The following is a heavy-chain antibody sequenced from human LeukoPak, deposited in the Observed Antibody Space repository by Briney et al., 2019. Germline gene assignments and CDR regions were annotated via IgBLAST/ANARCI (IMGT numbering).Heavy chain of an antibody. D-gene: IGHD5-12*01. CDR2: INHSGST. Sequence: PSETLSLTCAVYGGSFSGYYWSWIRQPPGKGLEWIGEINHSGSTNYNPSLKSRVTISVDTSKNQFSLKLSSVTAADTAVYYCARGISGYPRGYFDYWGQGTLVTVSS. CDR1: GGSFSGYY. J-gene: IGHJ4*02. CDR3: ARGISGYPRGYFDY. V-gene: IGHV4-34*01.